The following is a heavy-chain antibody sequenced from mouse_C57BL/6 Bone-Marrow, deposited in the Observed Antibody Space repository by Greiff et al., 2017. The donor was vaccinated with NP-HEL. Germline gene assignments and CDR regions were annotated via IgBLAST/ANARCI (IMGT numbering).Heavy chain of an antibody. J-gene: IGHJ3*01. D-gene: IGHD1-1*01. CDR1: GYTFTSYW. CDR3: ARDYYGSSGAY. Sequence: QVQLKQPGAELVRPGTSVKLSCKASGYTFTSYWMHWVKQRPGQGLEWIGVIDPSDSYTNSNQKFKGKATLTVDTSSSTAYMQLSSLTSEDSAVYYCARDYYGSSGAYWGQGTLVTVSA. CDR2: IDPSDSYT. V-gene: IGHV1-59*01.